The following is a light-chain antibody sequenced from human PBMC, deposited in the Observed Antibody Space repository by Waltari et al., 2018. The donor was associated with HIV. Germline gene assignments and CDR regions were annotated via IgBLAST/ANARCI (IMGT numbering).Light chain of an antibody. V-gene: IGKV3-11*01. CDR2: DAS. CDR3: QQRYNWRT. J-gene: IGKJ2*01. CDR1: HTVGVY. Sequence: EIVLTQSPATLSLSPGARATLSCSASHTVGVYVAWYQQKPGQAPRLLIYDASNRATGIPAMFSGSGSGTEFSLTSSSLEPEDFAVYYCQQRYNWRTFGQGTKLEIK.